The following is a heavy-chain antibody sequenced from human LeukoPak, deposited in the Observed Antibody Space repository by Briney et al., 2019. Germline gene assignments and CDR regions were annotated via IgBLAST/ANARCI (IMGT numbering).Heavy chain of an antibody. D-gene: IGHD2-21*01. CDR1: GFSFGNYA. CDR2: ISGTGGAT. J-gene: IGHJ5*01. CDR3: VKDPRDTYGTNWFVS. Sequence: GGSLRLSCVASGFSFGNYAMSWVRQAPGKGLQWVSQISGTGGATWYAGFARDRFTISRDNSKKTLYLQMPGLRVEDTAMYYCVKDPRDTYGTNWFVSWGQGTLLIVSS. V-gene: IGHV3-23*01.